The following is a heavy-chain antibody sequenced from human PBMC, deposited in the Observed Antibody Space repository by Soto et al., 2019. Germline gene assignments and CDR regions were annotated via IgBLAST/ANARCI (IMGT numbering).Heavy chain of an antibody. Sequence: SETLSLTCSVSGDSISNLDYFWAWIRQPPGQALEYIGYIYKSATTYYNPSFESRVAISVDTSKSQFSLNVTSVTAADTAVYFGARGRYCLTGRCFPNWFDSWGQGALVTVCS. CDR1: GDSISNLDYF. CDR2: IYKSATT. CDR3: ARGRYCLTGRCFPNWFDS. V-gene: IGHV4-30-4*01. J-gene: IGHJ5*01. D-gene: IGHD7-27*01.